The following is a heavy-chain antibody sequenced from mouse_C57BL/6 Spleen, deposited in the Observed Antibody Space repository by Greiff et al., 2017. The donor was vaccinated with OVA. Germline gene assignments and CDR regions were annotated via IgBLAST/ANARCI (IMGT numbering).Heavy chain of an antibody. Sequence: QVQLKQSGAELVKPGASVKISCKASGYAFSSYWMNWVKQRPGKGLEWIGQIYPGDGDTNYNGKFKGKATLTADKSSSTAYMQLSSLTSEDSAVYFCARDEGPYSNYENWGQGTTLTVSS. J-gene: IGHJ2*01. CDR2: IYPGDGDT. CDR1: GYAFSSYW. D-gene: IGHD2-5*01. CDR3: ARDEGPYSNYEN. V-gene: IGHV1-80*01.